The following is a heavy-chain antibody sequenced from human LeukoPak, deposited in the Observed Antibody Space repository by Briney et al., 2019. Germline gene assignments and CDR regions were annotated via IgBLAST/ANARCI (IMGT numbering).Heavy chain of an antibody. V-gene: IGHV1-46*01. J-gene: IGHJ6*02. Sequence: GASVKVSCKASGYTFTSYYMHWVRQAPGQGLEWMGIINPSGGSTSYAQKFQGRVTMTRDTSTSTVYMELSSLRSEDTAVYYCARELAYCGGDCYSLYYYYGMDVWGQGTTVTVSS. D-gene: IGHD2-21*02. CDR2: INPSGGST. CDR3: ARELAYCGGDCYSLYYYYGMDV. CDR1: GYTFTSYY.